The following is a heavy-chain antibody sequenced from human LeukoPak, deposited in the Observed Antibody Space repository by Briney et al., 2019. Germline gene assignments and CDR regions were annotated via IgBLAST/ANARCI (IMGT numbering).Heavy chain of an antibody. CDR3: AKGIYSSGWSYFDY. CDR1: GFTFSSYA. J-gene: IGHJ4*01. V-gene: IGHV3-23*01. CDR2: LSGSGITT. D-gene: IGHD6-19*01. Sequence: GGSLRLSCAASGFTFSSYAMSWVRQAPGKGLEWVSPLSGSGITTYYADSVKGRFTISRDNSKNTLYLQMNSLRAEDTAVYYCAKGIYSSGWSYFDYWGHGTLVTVSS.